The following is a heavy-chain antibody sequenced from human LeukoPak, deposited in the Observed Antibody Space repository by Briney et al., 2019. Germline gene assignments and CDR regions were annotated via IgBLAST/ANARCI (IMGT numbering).Heavy chain of an antibody. CDR1: GGTFSSYA. Sequence: ASVKVSCKASGGTFSSYAISWVRQAPGQGLEWMGGIIPIFGTANYARKFQGRVTITADESTSTAYMELSSLRSEDTAVYYCAAGVPAASKYYYYYYMDVWGKGTTVTVSS. V-gene: IGHV1-69*13. J-gene: IGHJ6*03. CDR2: IIPIFGTA. D-gene: IGHD2-2*01. CDR3: AAGVPAASKYYYYYYMDV.